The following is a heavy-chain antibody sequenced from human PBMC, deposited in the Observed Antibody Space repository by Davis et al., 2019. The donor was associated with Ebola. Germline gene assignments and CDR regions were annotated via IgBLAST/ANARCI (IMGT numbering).Heavy chain of an antibody. D-gene: IGHD5-18*01. CDR2: INHSGST. V-gene: IGHV4-34*01. CDR3: ARQGRGYSYGYGHYNWFDP. CDR1: GGSFIGYY. J-gene: IGHJ5*02. Sequence: MPSETLSLTCDVYGGSFIGYYWSWIRQPPGKGLEWIGEINHSGSTHYNPSLKSRVTISLDTSKMHFSLELSSVTAADTAVYYCARQGRGYSYGYGHYNWFDPWGQGTLVTVSS.